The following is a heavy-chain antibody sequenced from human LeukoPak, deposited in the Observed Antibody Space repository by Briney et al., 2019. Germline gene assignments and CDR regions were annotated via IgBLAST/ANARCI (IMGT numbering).Heavy chain of an antibody. D-gene: IGHD5-24*01. Sequence: SETLSLTCNVSGGSMKSHYWCWIRQSPGKGLQWIGYVYYTGSINYNPSLENRLTISIDTSKSLFSLKVNSLTAADTAVFYCARGRRDDYNWVFDYWGQGTLVTVSS. CDR2: VYYTGSI. CDR3: ARGRRDDYNWVFDY. V-gene: IGHV4-59*11. J-gene: IGHJ4*02. CDR1: GGSMKSHY.